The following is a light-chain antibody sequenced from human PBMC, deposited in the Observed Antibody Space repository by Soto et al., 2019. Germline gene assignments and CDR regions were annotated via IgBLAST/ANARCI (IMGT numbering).Light chain of an antibody. CDR1: QSVGSY. Sequence: EIVLTQSPATLSLSPGERATLSCRASQSVGSYLAWYQQKRGQAPRLLIYDASNRATGIPARFSGSGSGTDFAITISSLEPEDFAVYYCQHHSDWPPYTFGQGTKLEIK. CDR3: QHHSDWPPYT. CDR2: DAS. J-gene: IGKJ2*01. V-gene: IGKV3-11*01.